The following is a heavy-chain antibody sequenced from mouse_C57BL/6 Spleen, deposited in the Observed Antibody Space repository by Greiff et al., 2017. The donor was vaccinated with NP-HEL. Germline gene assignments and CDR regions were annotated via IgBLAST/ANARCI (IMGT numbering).Heavy chain of an antibody. CDR2: IDPETGGT. D-gene: IGHD4-1*01. CDR1: GYTFTDYE. Sequence: VQLQQSGAELVRPGASVTLSCKASGYTFTDYEMHWVKQTPVHGLEWIGAIDPETGGTAYNQKFKGKAILTADKSSSTAYMELRSLTSEDSAVYYCTREGYWDGGYYFDYWGQGTTLTVSS. V-gene: IGHV1-15*01. CDR3: TREGYWDGGYYFDY. J-gene: IGHJ2*01.